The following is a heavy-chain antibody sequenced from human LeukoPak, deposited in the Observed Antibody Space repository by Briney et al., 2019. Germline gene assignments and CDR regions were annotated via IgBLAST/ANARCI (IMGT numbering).Heavy chain of an antibody. CDR1: GGSISSGDYY. V-gene: IGHV4-30-4*01. CDR3: ARDSQDGYYYYGMDV. Sequence: SQTLSLTCTVSGGSISSGDYYWSWIRQPPGKGLEWIGYTYYSGSTYYNPSLKSRVTISVDTSKNQFSLKLSSVTAADTAVYYCARDSQDGYYYYGMDVWGQGTTVTVSS. J-gene: IGHJ6*02. CDR2: TYYSGST. D-gene: IGHD4-17*01.